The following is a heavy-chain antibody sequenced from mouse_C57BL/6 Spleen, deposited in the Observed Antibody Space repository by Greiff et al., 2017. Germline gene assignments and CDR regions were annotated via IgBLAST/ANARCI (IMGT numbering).Heavy chain of an antibody. D-gene: IGHD3-2*02. CDR3: AGSSGYGAMDY. CDR2: IDPANGNT. J-gene: IGHJ4*01. CDR1: GFNIKNTY. Sequence: EVQLQQSVAELVRPGASVKLSCTASGFNIKNTYMHWVKQRPDQGLEWIGRIDPANGNTKYAPKFQGKATISADTSSNTAYLQLSSLTSEDTAIYCCAGSSGYGAMDYWGQGTSVTVSS. V-gene: IGHV14-3*01.